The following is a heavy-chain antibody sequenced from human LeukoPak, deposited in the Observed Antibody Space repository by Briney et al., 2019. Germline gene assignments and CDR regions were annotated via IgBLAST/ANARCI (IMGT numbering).Heavy chain of an antibody. J-gene: IGHJ6*03. CDR3: ARGPPRGKYYYMDV. CDR1: GFTFSSFD. Sequence: PGGSLRLSCAASGFTFSSFDMHWVRQPPGQGLEWVSTIGTASDTYYPGSVEGRFTPSRDNAKNSLYLQMNSLTAGDTAVYYYARGPPRGKYYYMDVWGKGTTVTVSS. D-gene: IGHD1-1*01. V-gene: IGHV3-13*01. CDR2: IGTASDT.